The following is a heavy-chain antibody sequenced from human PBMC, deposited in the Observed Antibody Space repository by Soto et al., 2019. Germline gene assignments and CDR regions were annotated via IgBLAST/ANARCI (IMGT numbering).Heavy chain of an antibody. J-gene: IGHJ4*02. V-gene: IGHV3-30*03. CDR1: GFTFSSYG. D-gene: IGHD6-19*01. CDR3: ALNSGWSSN. CDR2: ISYDGSNK. Sequence: QVQLVESGGGVVQPGRSLRLSCAASGFTFSSYGMHWVRQAPGKGLEWVAVISYDGSNKYYADSVKGRLTISRDNSKNTLYLQMNSLRAEDTAVYYCALNSGWSSNWGQGTLVTVSS.